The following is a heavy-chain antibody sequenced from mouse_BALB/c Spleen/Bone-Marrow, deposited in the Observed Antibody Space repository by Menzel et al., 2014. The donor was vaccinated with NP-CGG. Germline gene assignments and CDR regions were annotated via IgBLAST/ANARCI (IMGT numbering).Heavy chain of an antibody. D-gene: IGHD1-1*01. Sequence: EVQLQQSGGGLVQPGGSLKLSCVASGFTFSSYGMSWVRQTPDKRLELVATINNNGGSTHYPDSVKGQFTISRDNAKNTLYLQMSSLKSEDTAMYYCARVYGWYFDVWGAGTTVTVSS. J-gene: IGHJ1*01. CDR2: INNNGGST. CDR3: ARVYGWYFDV. V-gene: IGHV5-6-3*01. CDR1: GFTFSSYG.